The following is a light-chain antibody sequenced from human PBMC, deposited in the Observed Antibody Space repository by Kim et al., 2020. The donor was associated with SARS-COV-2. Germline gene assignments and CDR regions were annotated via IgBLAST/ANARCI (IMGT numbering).Light chain of an antibody. V-gene: IGKV1-9*01. CDR3: QQLDSYPVT. J-gene: IGKJ5*01. Sequence: SAGDRVTITCRASQSISSYLAWYQQKPGRAPKLLIYTASTLQSGVPTRFSGSGSGTDFTLTISSLQPEDFATYYCQQLDSYPVTFGQGTRLEIK. CDR2: TAS. CDR1: QSISSY.